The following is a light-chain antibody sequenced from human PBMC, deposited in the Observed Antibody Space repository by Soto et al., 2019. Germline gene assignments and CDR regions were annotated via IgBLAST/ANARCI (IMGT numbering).Light chain of an antibody. CDR3: QQSGSSPPFT. J-gene: IGKJ3*01. CDR2: GAS. V-gene: IGKV3-20*01. CDR1: RSVDSTD. Sequence: EIVLTQSPGTLSLSPGERATLSCRASRSVDSTDLAWYQQKPGQAPRLLIYGASSRATGVPDRFSGSGSGTDFTLTISRLEPEDFAVFYCQQSGSSPPFTFGHGTKVDIK.